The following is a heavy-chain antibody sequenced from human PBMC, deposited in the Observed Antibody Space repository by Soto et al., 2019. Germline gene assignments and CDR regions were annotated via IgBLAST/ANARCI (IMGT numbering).Heavy chain of an antibody. V-gene: IGHV4-59*01. CDR3: ARELFGRSVWFEP. J-gene: IGHJ5*02. CDR2: IYYSGST. Sequence: SETLSLTCTVSGGYICSYYWSWIRQPPGKGLEWIGYIYYSGSTNYNPSLKSRVTISVDTSKNQFSLKLSSVTAADTAVYYCARELFGRSVWFEPWGQGTLVTVSS. D-gene: IGHD3-10*01. CDR1: GGYICSYY.